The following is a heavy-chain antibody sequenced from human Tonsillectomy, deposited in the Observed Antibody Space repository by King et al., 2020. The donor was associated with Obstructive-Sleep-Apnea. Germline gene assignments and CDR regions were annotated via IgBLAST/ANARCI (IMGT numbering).Heavy chain of an antibody. CDR3: AKNSGRGDWAPFDY. J-gene: IGHJ4*02. Sequence: VQLVESGGGVVQPGRSLRLSCAASGFTFSSHGMDWVRQAPGKGLEWLAFIRYDGSNKYYLDSVKGRFTMSSDKSNNTLYLQMNSLRPEDTAVYYCAKNSGRGDWAPFDYWGQGTLVTVSS. CDR2: IRYDGSNK. V-gene: IGHV3-30*02. D-gene: IGHD2-21*02. CDR1: GFTFSSHG.